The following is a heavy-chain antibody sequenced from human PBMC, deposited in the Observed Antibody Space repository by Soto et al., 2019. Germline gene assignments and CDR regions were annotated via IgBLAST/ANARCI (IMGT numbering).Heavy chain of an antibody. D-gene: IGHD3-16*01. Sequence: GGSLRLSCAASGFTFSSYWMSWVRQAPGKGLEWVANIKHDGSEKYYVDSVKGRFTISRDNAKNSLYLQMNSLRAEDTAVYYCARPGITDYYYYMDVWGKGTTVTVSS. CDR1: GFTFSSYW. J-gene: IGHJ6*03. CDR2: IKHDGSEK. V-gene: IGHV3-7*01. CDR3: ARPGITDYYYYMDV.